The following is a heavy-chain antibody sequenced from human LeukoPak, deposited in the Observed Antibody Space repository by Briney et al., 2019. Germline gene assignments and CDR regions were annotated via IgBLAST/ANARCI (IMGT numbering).Heavy chain of an antibody. CDR3: ATTPGGDTTGYYPWYFDL. J-gene: IGHJ2*01. V-gene: IGHV3-21*01. CDR2: ISSGSIHI. CDR1: GFIFSSYS. D-gene: IGHD3-22*01. Sequence: GGSLRLSCAASGFIFSSYSMNWVRQAPGKGLEWVSSISSGSIHIYYADSVQGRFTISKDNAKSSLYLQMNGLRAEDTAIYYCATTPGGDTTGYYPWYFDLWGRGTLVTVSS.